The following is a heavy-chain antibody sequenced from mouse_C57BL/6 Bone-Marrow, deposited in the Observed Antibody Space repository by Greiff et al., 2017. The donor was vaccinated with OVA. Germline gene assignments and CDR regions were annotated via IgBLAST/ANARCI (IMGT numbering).Heavy chain of an antibody. CDR1: GYTFTSYW. J-gene: IGHJ3*01. D-gene: IGHD2-4*01. CDR2: IHPNSGST. Sequence: VQLQQPGAELVKPGASVKLSCKASGYTFTSYWMHWVKQRPGQGLEWIGMIHPNSGSTNYNEKFKSKATLTVDKSSSTAYMQLSSLTSEDSAVYYCARWGLRRSWFAYWGQGTLVTVSA. V-gene: IGHV1-64*01. CDR3: ARWGLRRSWFAY.